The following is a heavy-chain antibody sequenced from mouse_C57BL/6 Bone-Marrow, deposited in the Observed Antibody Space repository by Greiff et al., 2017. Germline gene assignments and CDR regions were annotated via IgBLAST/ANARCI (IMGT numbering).Heavy chain of an antibody. CDR3: TGGGLRRDY. Sequence: EVKVVESGGGLVQPGGSMKLSCVASGFTFSNYWMNWVRQSPEKGLEWVAQIRLKSDNYATHYAESVTGRFTISRDDSKSSVYLQMNNLRAEDTGIYYGTGGGLRRDYWGQGTTLTVSS. CDR2: IRLKSDNYAT. D-gene: IGHD2-4*01. CDR1: GFTFSNYW. V-gene: IGHV6-3*01. J-gene: IGHJ2*01.